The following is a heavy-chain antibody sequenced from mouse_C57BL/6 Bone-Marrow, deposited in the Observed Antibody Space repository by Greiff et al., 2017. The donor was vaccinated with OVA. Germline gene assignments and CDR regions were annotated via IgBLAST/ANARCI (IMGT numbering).Heavy chain of an antibody. V-gene: IGHV3-6*01. D-gene: IGHD4-1*01. CDR1: GYSITSGYY. Sequence: EVKLQESGPGLVKPSQSLSLTCSVTGYSITSGYYWNWIRQFPGNKLEWMGYISYDGSNNYNPSLKNRISITRDTSKNQFVLKLYSVTTEDTATYYCARGWAKLGGYFDVWGTGTTVTVSS. CDR3: ARGWAKLGGYFDV. J-gene: IGHJ1*03. CDR2: ISYDGSN.